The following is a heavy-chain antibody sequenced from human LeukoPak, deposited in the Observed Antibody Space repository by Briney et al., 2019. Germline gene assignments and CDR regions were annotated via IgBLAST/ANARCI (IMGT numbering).Heavy chain of an antibody. Sequence: GGSLRLSCAASGFTFSSYAMSWVRQAPGKGLEWVSAISGSGGSTYYADSVKGWFTISRDNSKNTLYLQMNSLRAEDTAVYYCAKDGKENWGQDEGFDYWGQGTLVTVSS. J-gene: IGHJ4*02. D-gene: IGHD7-27*01. CDR3: AKDGKENWGQDEGFDY. V-gene: IGHV3-23*01. CDR2: ISGSGGST. CDR1: GFTFSSYA.